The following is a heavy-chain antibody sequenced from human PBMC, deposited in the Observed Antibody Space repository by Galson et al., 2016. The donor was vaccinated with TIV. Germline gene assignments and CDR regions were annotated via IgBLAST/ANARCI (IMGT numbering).Heavy chain of an antibody. CDR1: GGTLSRHT. CDR3: ATETGSSGMDV. J-gene: IGHJ6*02. CDR2: ILPIVGIT. D-gene: IGHD3-10*01. V-gene: IGHV1-69*02. Sequence: VKVSCKASGGTLSRHTISWVRQAPGQGLEWMGRILPIVGITNYAQKLRGRVTIIADRFTSTVSMELSGLTSDDTAVYYCATETGSSGMDVWDQGTTVTVSS.